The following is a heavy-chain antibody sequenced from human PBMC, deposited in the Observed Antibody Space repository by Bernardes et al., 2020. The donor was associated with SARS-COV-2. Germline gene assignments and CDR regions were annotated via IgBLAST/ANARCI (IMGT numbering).Heavy chain of an antibody. V-gene: IGHV3-9*01. CDR2: ISWNSGSI. CDR1: GFTFDDYA. CDR3: AKGGWLEAHYGMDV. Sequence: GGSLRLSCAASGFTFDDYAMHWVRQAPGKGLEWVSGISWNSGSIGYADSVKGRFTISRDNAKNSLYLQMNSLRAEDTALYYCAKGGWLEAHYGMDVWGQGTTVTVSS. J-gene: IGHJ6*02. D-gene: IGHD2-15*01.